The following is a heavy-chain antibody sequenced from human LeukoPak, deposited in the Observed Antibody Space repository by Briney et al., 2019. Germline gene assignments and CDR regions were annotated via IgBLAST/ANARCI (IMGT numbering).Heavy chain of an antibody. CDR3: ARERWEPPYYYFGLDV. CDR2: IIPFFGSP. J-gene: IGHJ6*02. CDR1: GGTYSSYA. Sequence: ASVKVSCKASGGTYSSYAISWVRQAPGQGLVWMGGIIPFFGSPNYAQELQGRATVIADESTSTAYMELSSLRFEDTAVYYCARERWEPPYYYFGLDVWGQGTTVTVSS. D-gene: IGHD1-26*01. V-gene: IGHV1-69*13.